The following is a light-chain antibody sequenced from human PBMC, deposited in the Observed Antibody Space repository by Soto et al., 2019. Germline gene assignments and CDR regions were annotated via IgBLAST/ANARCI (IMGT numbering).Light chain of an antibody. Sequence: QSVLTQPASVSGSPGQTITICCAGTSSDVGGYNYVSCYQQHPGKAPKLMIYEVSTRPSGVSNRFSGSKSGNTASLTISGLQAEDEADYYCSSYTSSRVFGTGTKVTVL. CDR1: SSDVGGYNY. CDR2: EVS. CDR3: SSYTSSRV. J-gene: IGLJ1*01. V-gene: IGLV2-14*01.